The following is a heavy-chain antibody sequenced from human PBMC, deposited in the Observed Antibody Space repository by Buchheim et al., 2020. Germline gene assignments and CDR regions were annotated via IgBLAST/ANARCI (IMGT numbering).Heavy chain of an antibody. CDR3: ARHDDFWSGYYTYYYYYGMDV. D-gene: IGHD3-3*01. CDR1: GGSISSSSYY. CDR2: IYYSGST. Sequence: QLQLQESGPGLVKPSETLSLTCTVSGGSISSSSYYWGWIRQPPGKGLEWIGSIYYSGSTYYNPSLKRRVTISVDTSKNQFSLKLSSVTAADTAVYYCARHDDFWSGYYTYYYYYGMDVWGQGTT. V-gene: IGHV4-39*01. J-gene: IGHJ6*02.